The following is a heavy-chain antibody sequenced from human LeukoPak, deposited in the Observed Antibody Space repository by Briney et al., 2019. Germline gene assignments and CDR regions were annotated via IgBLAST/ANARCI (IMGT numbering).Heavy chain of an antibody. CDR1: GFNFGAHA. V-gene: IGHV3-49*04. CDR2: IRSKAYGGKP. J-gene: IGHJ4*02. Sequence: GESLKISCTASGFNFGAHAMSWVRQAPGKGLEWVGFIRSKAYGGKPDYAASAKGRFTIARDDSESIAYLQMDSPKTEDTAVYYWTRVNYYDSSSFYYGYFDYWGQGTLVTVSS. D-gene: IGHD3-22*01. CDR3: TRVNYYDSSSFYYGYFDY.